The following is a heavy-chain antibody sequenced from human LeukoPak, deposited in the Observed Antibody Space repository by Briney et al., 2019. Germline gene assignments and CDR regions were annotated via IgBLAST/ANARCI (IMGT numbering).Heavy chain of an antibody. D-gene: IGHD1-7*01. Sequence: KPSETLSLTCAVSGYSISSGYSWGWIRQPPGKGLEWIENFYHSGSTYYNPSLKSRVTISLDTSKNQFSLKLSSVTAADTAVYYCAQRRTTNNWFDPWGQGTLVTVSS. CDR3: AQRRTTNNWFDP. V-gene: IGHV4-38-2*01. CDR1: GYSISSGYS. CDR2: FYHSGST. J-gene: IGHJ5*02.